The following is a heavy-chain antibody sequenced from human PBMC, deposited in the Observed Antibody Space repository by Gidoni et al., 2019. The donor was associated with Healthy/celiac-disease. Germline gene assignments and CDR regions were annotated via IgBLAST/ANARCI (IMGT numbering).Heavy chain of an antibody. D-gene: IGHD6-13*01. J-gene: IGHJ2*01. CDR3: ARKLVLFGTPYWYFDL. Sequence: QVQLQQWGAGLLKPSETLSLTCAVYGGSLRGYYWSWIRQPPGKGLEWIGEINHSGSTNYNPSLKSRVTISVDTSKNQFSLKLSSVTAADTAVYYCARKLVLFGTPYWYFDLWGRGTLVTVSS. V-gene: IGHV4-34*01. CDR1: GGSLRGYY. CDR2: INHSGST.